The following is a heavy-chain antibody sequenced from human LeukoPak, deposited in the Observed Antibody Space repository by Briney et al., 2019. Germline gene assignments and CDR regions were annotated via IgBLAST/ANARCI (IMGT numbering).Heavy chain of an antibody. CDR3: AKGSFSSGWYIFDY. V-gene: IGHV3-9*01. CDR1: GFTFDDYA. CDR2: ISWNSGSI. Sequence: GGSLRLSCAASGFTFDDYAMPWVRQAPGKGPEWVSGISWNSGSIGYADSVKGRFTISRDNAKNSLYLQMNSLRAEDTALYYCAKGSFSSGWYIFDYWGQGTLVTVSS. D-gene: IGHD6-19*01. J-gene: IGHJ4*02.